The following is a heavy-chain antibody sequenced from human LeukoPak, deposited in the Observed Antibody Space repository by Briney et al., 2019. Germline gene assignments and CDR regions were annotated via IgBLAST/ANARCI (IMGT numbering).Heavy chain of an antibody. D-gene: IGHD5-24*01. V-gene: IGHV1-3*02. CDR2: SNAGNGNT. CDR1: GYTFTSYA. J-gene: IGHJ4*02. CDR3: ASGGFKRWLQLPGFDY. Sequence: ASVKVSCKASGYTFTSYAMHWVRQAPGQRLEWMGWSNAGNGNTKYSQELQGRVTMTTDTSTSTAYMELRSLRSDDTAVYYCASGGFKRWLQLPGFDYWGQGTLVTVSS.